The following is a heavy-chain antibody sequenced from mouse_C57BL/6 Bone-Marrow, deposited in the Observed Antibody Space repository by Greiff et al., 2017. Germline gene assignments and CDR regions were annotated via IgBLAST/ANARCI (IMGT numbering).Heavy chain of an antibody. CDR1: GYTFTSYW. CDR2: IHPNSGST. J-gene: IGHJ1*03. D-gene: IGHD2-4*01. V-gene: IGHV1-64*01. Sequence: QVQLQQPGAELVKPGASVTLSCKASGYTFTSYWMHWVKQRPGQGLEWIGMIHPNSGSTNYNEKFTSKATLTVNKSSSTAYMQLSSLTSEDSAVYYCARCMIMWYFDVWGTGTTVTVSS. CDR3: ARCMIMWYFDV.